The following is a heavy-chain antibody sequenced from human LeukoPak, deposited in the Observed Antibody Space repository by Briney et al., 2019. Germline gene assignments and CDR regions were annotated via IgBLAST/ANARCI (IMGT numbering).Heavy chain of an antibody. V-gene: IGHV1-2*02. CDR2: INPNSGGT. CDR3: ARMKRWLQPRSSKDPKSIDY. CDR1: GYTFTGYY. Sequence: GASVKVSCKASGYTFTGYYMHWVRQAPGQGLEWMGWINPNSGGTNYAQKFQGRVTMTRDTSISTAYMELSRLRSDDTAVYYCARMKRWLQPRSSKDPKSIDYWGQGTLVTVSS. J-gene: IGHJ4*02. D-gene: IGHD5-24*01.